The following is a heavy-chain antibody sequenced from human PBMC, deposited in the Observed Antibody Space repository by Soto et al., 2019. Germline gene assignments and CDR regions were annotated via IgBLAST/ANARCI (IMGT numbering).Heavy chain of an antibody. Sequence: GGSLRLSCAASGFTFSSYVMSWVRQAPGKGLEWVSAISGSGGSTYYADSVKGRFTISRDNSKNTLYLQMNSLRAEDTAVYYCAKDYDFWSGYSAGGSFYFVYWGQGTLVTVSS. D-gene: IGHD3-3*01. CDR1: GFTFSSYV. CDR2: ISGSGGST. J-gene: IGHJ4*02. CDR3: AKDYDFWSGYSAGGSFYFVY. V-gene: IGHV3-23*01.